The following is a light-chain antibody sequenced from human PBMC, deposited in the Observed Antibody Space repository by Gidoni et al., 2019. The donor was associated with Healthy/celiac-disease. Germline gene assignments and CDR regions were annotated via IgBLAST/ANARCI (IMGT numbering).Light chain of an antibody. CDR1: QSVSSSY. CDR2: GAS. CDR3: QQYGSSPGT. V-gene: IGKV3-20*01. Sequence: EIALTQSPGTLSLSPGERATLSCRASQSVSSSYLAWYQQKPGQAPRLLIDGASSRATGIPDRFSGSGSGTDFTLTISRLEPEDFAVYYCQQYGSSPGTFGGGTKVEIK. J-gene: IGKJ4*01.